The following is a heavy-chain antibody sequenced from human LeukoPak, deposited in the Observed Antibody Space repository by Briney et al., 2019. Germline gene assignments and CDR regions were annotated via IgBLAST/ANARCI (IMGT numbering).Heavy chain of an antibody. CDR3: ASGGYNWNRLDY. Sequence: PGGSLRLSCAASGFTFSSYWMTWVRQGPGKGLEWVANIKPDGSEKYYMDSLKGRFTISRDNAKNSLYLQMNTLRAEDTAVYYCASGGYNWNRLDYWGQGTLVTVSS. CDR1: GFTFSSYW. D-gene: IGHD1-20*01. J-gene: IGHJ4*02. CDR2: IKPDGSEK. V-gene: IGHV3-7*01.